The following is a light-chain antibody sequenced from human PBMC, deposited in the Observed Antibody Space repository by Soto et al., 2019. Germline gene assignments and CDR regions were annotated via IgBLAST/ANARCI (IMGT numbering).Light chain of an antibody. V-gene: IGLV4-69*01. CDR3: QTWGTGINVV. CDR2: LYGDGRH. J-gene: IGLJ2*01. Sequence: QPVLTQSPSASASLGASVRLTCSLSSGHSSYAIAWYQQQPEKGPRYLMKLYGDGRHTKGDGIPDRFSGSSSGAERYLTISSLQSEDEADYYCQTWGTGINVVFGGGTKVTVL. CDR1: SGHSSYA.